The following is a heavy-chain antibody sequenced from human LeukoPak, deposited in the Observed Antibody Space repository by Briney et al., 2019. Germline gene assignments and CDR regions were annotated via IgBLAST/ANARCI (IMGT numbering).Heavy chain of an antibody. V-gene: IGHV4-39*01. CDR2: IYYSGST. CDR1: GGSISSNTYY. Sequence: SETLSLTCTVSGGSISSNTYYWGWIRQPPGKGLEWIGSIYYSGSTYYNPSLKSRVTISVDTSKNQFSLKLSSVTAADTAVYYCASSSSSWYIWDYWGQGTLVTVSS. J-gene: IGHJ4*02. D-gene: IGHD6-13*01. CDR3: ASSSSSWYIWDY.